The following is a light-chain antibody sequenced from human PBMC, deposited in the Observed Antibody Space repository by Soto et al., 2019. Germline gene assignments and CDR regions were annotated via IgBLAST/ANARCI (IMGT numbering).Light chain of an antibody. CDR1: QTISSGS. Sequence: EIVLTQSPGTLSLSPGEGATLSCRASQTISSGSLAWYQQKPGQPPRLLIYGGSSRAAGIPDRFSGSGSGTDFSLTISRLEPEDFAVYYCQQYGSSRTFGQGTKVELK. CDR3: QQYGSSRT. CDR2: GGS. V-gene: IGKV3-20*01. J-gene: IGKJ1*01.